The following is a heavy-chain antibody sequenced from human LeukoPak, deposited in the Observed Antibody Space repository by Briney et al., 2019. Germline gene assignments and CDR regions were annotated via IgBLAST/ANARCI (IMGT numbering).Heavy chain of an antibody. CDR1: GDPISRYY. CDR2: ISDSGST. CDR3: AGHHPRNTVDF. V-gene: IGHV4-59*13. Sequence: SQALSLNCNVAGDPISRYYRSWIRKRPGKGQEWIGYISDSGSTNDNPSLKSRVTISVDMCKNQFSLKLNSVTASDTAVYYCAGHHPRNTVDFWGQGTLVIVSS. D-gene: IGHD2-8*02. J-gene: IGHJ4*02.